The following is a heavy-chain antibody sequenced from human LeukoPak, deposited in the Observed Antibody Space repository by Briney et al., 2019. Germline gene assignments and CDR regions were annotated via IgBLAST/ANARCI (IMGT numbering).Heavy chain of an antibody. V-gene: IGHV3-48*04. Sequence: GVLRLSCAASGFTFSSYTMNWVRQAPGKGLEWVSYISSSGSTIYYADSVKGRFTISRDNAKNSLYLQMNSLRAEDTAVYYCARGVTTMGVPTSDVWGKGTTVTVSS. D-gene: IGHD4-11*01. CDR1: GFTFSSYT. J-gene: IGHJ6*04. CDR2: ISSSGSTI. CDR3: ARGVTTMGVPTSDV.